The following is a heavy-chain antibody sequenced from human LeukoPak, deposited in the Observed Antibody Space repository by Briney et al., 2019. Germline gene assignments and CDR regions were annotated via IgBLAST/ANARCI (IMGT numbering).Heavy chain of an antibody. CDR1: GGSISSSSYY. J-gene: IGHJ5*02. D-gene: IGHD4-23*01. CDR2: IYHSGST. CDR3: ATVDYGGSWFDP. V-gene: IGHV4-39*07. Sequence: PSETLSLTCTVSGGSISSSSYYWGWIRQPPGKGLEWIGYIYHSGSTYYNPSLKSRVTISVDRSKNQFSLKLSSVTAADTAVYYCATVDYGGSWFDPWGQGTLVTVSS.